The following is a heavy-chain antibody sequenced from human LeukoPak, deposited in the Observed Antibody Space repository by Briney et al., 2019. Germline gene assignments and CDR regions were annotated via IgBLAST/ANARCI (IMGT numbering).Heavy chain of an antibody. CDR2: IYTSGST. J-gene: IGHJ4*02. CDR1: GGSISSGSYY. Sequence: PSQTLSLTCTVSGGSISSGSYYWSWIRQPAGKGLEWIGRIYTSGSTNYNPSLKSRVTISVDTSKNQFSLKLSSVTAADTAVYYCAREEGGPGDYWGQGTLVTVSP. CDR3: AREEGGPGDY. D-gene: IGHD2-15*01. V-gene: IGHV4-61*02.